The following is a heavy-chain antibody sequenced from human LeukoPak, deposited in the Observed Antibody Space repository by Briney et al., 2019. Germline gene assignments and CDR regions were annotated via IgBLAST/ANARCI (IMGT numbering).Heavy chain of an antibody. V-gene: IGHV5-51*01. CDR1: GYSFTSYW. Sequence: ESLKISCKGSGYSFTSYWIGWVRQIPGIGLEWMGIIYPGDADTRYSPSFQGQVTTSADKSISTAYLKWSSLKASDTAMYYCARRAPGGDYGRDLNWFDPWGQGTLVTVSS. CDR2: IYPGDADT. D-gene: IGHD4-17*01. J-gene: IGHJ5*02. CDR3: ARRAPGGDYGRDLNWFDP.